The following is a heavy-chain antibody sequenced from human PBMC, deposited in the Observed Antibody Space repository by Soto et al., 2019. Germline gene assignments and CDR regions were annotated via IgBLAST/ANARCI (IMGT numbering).Heavy chain of an antibody. CDR3: ARDIWKDGSGSYYDYYYYGMDV. Sequence: SETLSLTCTVSGGSISSGGYYWSWIRQHPGKGLEWIGYIYYSGSTYYNPSLKSRVTISVDTSKNQFSLKLSSVTAADTAVYYCARDIWKDGSGSYYDYYYYGMDVWGQGTTVTVSS. CDR2: IYYSGST. D-gene: IGHD3-10*01. J-gene: IGHJ6*02. V-gene: IGHV4-31*03. CDR1: GGSISSGGYY.